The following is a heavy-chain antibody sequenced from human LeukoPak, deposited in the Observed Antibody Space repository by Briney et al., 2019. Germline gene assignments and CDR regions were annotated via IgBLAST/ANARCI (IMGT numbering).Heavy chain of an antibody. CDR3: VRGGGVVATVLDS. V-gene: IGHV3-74*03. CDR2: IYSVGSDT. D-gene: IGHD5-12*01. J-gene: IGHJ4*02. Sequence: GGSRRLSCAASGFTFSSWWMHWVRQAPGKGLEWVSRIYSVGSDTTYADSVKGRFTMSRDNAKNTLYLQMNSLRDEDTAVYYCVRGGGVVATVLDSWGQGTLVTVSS. CDR1: GFTFSSWW.